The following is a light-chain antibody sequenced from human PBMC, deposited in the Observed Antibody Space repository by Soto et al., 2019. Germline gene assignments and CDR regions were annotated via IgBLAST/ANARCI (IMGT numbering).Light chain of an antibody. CDR2: EVS. J-gene: IGLJ1*01. V-gene: IGLV2-14*01. Sequence: QSVLTQPASVSGSPGQSITISCTGTSSDVGGYNYVSWYQQHPGKAPKLMIYEVSNRPSGVSNRFSGSKSGNTASLTISGLQAEGEADYYCSSYTSSSTLYAFGTGTKVTVL. CDR3: SSYTSSSTLYA. CDR1: SSDVGGYNY.